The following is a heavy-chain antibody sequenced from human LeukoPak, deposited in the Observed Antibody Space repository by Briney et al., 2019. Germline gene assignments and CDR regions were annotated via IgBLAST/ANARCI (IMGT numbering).Heavy chain of an antibody. CDR2: IKYDGYEE. CDR3: KSGGAAPGSFDY. D-gene: IGHD1-1*01. V-gene: IGHV3-7*01. CDR1: GFTFSRYW. Sequence: GGSLRLSCAASGFTFSRYWMSWMRRAPGKGLEWVANIKYDGYEEYYVDSVKGRFTISRDNAKNSLYLQLNSLRVEDTAVYYCKSGGAAPGSFDYWGQGTLVTVSP. J-gene: IGHJ4*02.